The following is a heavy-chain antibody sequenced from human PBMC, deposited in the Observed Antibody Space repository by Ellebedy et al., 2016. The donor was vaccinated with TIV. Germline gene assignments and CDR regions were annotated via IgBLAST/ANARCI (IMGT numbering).Heavy chain of an antibody. D-gene: IGHD1-14*01. Sequence: GESLKISCAASGFTFSSYAMSWVRQAPGEGLDWVSYISTSSGDIYYADSVKGRFTISRDNAKSSLFLHMNSLRAEDSAVYYCASGLGTIQLLAFDIWGQGTMVTVSS. J-gene: IGHJ3*02. CDR2: ISTSSGDI. V-gene: IGHV3-21*05. CDR1: GFTFSSYA. CDR3: ASGLGTIQLLAFDI.